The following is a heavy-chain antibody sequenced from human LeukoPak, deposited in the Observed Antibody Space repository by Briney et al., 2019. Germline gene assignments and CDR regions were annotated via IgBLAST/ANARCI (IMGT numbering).Heavy chain of an antibody. J-gene: IGHJ6*03. D-gene: IGHD6-13*01. CDR3: AKDIAAAGTSGGYMDV. CDR1: GFTFSSYE. V-gene: IGHV3-48*03. Sequence: PGGSLRLSCAASGFTFSSYEMNWVRQAPGKGLEWVSYISSSGSTIYYADSVKGRFTISRDNAKNSLYLQMNSLRAEDTALYYCAKDIAAAGTSGGYMDVWGKGTTVTISS. CDR2: ISSSGSTI.